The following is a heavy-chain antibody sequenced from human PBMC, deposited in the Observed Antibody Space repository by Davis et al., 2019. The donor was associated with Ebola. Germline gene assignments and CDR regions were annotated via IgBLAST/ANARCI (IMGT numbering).Heavy chain of an antibody. CDR2: INSDGTLI. V-gene: IGHV3-74*01. Sequence: GESLKISCAASGFTFSTYWMHWVRQTPGKGLVWVSRINSDGTLINYADSVKGRFTIARDNAKNTLYLQMNSLRAEDTAVYYCARGGGIGDYWGQGTLVTVSS. D-gene: IGHD3-10*01. J-gene: IGHJ4*02. CDR1: GFTFSTYW. CDR3: ARGGGIGDY.